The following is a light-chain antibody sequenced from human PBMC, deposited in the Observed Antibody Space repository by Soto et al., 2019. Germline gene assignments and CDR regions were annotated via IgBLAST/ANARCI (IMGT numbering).Light chain of an antibody. CDR3: QEYNSYTGT. V-gene: IGKV3-15*01. Sequence: EIVMTQSPGTLSVSPGERATLSCRASQSVSSNLAWYQQKPGQAPRLLIYGASTRATGIPARFSGSGSGTEFTLTISSLQPDDFGTYYCQEYNSYTGTFGPGTKVDIK. CDR1: QSVSSN. J-gene: IGKJ1*01. CDR2: GAS.